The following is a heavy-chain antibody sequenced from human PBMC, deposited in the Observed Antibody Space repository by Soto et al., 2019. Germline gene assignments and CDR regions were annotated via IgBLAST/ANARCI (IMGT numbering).Heavy chain of an antibody. J-gene: IGHJ4*02. V-gene: IGHV3-30-3*01. CDR2: ITDDGSNT. CDR3: ATARDSSGPAGYYFDY. CDR1: GFTFSSYA. D-gene: IGHD3-22*01. Sequence: PGGSLRLSCAASGFTFSSYAMHWVRQAPGKGLEWVAVITDDGSNTYYADSVKGRFTISRDNSKNTLYLQMNSLRAEDTAVYYCATARDSSGPAGYYFDYWGQGTLVTVSS.